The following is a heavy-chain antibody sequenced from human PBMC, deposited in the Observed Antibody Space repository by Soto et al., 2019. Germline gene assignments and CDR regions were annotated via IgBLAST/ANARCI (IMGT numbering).Heavy chain of an antibody. CDR1: GITFSNEA. CDR2: ISGNDGST. Sequence: GGSLRLSYAASGITFSNEAVSSVRQGPGKGLEWVSAISGNDGSTYYADSVKGRFTISRDNSKNTLHLQMNSLRAEDTAVYYCAKDFTHPFDYWGQGTVVTVSS. V-gene: IGHV3-23*01. J-gene: IGHJ4*02. CDR3: AKDFTHPFDY.